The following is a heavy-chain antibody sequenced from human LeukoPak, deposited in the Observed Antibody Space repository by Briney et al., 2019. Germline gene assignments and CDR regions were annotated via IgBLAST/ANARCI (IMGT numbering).Heavy chain of an antibody. CDR1: GGSISSYY. CDR3: ARVAYFPSLWNGPPELFYYYYGMDV. D-gene: IGHD1-1*01. Sequence: SETLSLTCTVSGGSISSYYWSWIRQPPGKGLEWIGYIYYSGSTNYNPSLKSRVTISVDTSKNQFSLKLSSVTAADTAVYYCARVAYFPSLWNGPPELFYYYYGMDVWGQGTTVTVSS. CDR2: IYYSGST. V-gene: IGHV4-59*01. J-gene: IGHJ6*02.